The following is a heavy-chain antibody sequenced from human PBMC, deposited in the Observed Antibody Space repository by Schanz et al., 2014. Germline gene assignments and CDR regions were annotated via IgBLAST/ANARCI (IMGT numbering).Heavy chain of an antibody. CDR3: AKDRQTTVNSVGYYYGMDV. Sequence: EVQLVESGGGLVQPGRSLRLSCAASGFTFDNYAMHWVRQAPGKGLEWVSSISWNSGSVAYADSVKGRFTISRDDAKNSMYLQMNSLRAEDTALYYCAKDRQTTVNSVGYYYGMDVWGQGTTVTVSS. V-gene: IGHV3-9*01. CDR1: GFTFDNYA. D-gene: IGHD4-4*01. J-gene: IGHJ6*02. CDR2: ISWNSGSV.